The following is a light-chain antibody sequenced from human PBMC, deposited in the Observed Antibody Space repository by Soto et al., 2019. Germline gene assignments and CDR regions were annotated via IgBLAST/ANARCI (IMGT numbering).Light chain of an antibody. V-gene: IGLV2-14*03. CDR2: GVS. CDR3: SSYTTSNTWV. J-gene: IGLJ3*02. Sequence: QSALTQPASVSGSPGQSITISCTGSSNDVGDFNYVSWYRHSPGEAPKVLIRGVSIRPSGVSIRFSASKSANTASLTISGLQAEDEALYYCSSYTTSNTWVFGGGTKLTVL. CDR1: SNDVGDFNY.